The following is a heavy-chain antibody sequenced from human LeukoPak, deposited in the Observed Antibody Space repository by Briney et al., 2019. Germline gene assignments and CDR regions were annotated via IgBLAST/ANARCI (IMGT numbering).Heavy chain of an antibody. D-gene: IGHD6-19*01. J-gene: IGHJ3*02. CDR1: GFTFSSYA. Sequence: PGGSLRLSCAASGFTFSSYAMSWIRQAPGKGLEWVSAISGSGGSTYYADSMKGRFTISRDNSKNTLYLQMNSLRAEDTAVYYCSKAITQWLVRNAFDIWGQGTMVTVSS. CDR3: SKAITQWLVRNAFDI. CDR2: ISGSGGST. V-gene: IGHV3-23*01.